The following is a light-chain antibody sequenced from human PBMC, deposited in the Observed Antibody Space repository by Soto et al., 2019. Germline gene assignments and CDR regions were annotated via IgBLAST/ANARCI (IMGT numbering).Light chain of an antibody. V-gene: IGKV1-12*01. CDR3: QQANRFPIT. Sequence: DIQMTQSPSFVSASVGDRVTVTCRASQDISSWLAWYQQKPGKAPKLLIYTTSTLGSGVPSRFSGSRSATDFTLTIRGLQPEDFATYYCQQANRFPITFGQGTRLEIK. CDR1: QDISSW. J-gene: IGKJ5*01. CDR2: TTS.